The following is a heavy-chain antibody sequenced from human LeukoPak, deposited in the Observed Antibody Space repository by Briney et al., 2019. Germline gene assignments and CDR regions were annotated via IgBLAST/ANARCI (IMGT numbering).Heavy chain of an antibody. J-gene: IGHJ3*02. CDR3: ARGDAIVGAQDDAFDI. D-gene: IGHD1-26*01. CDR1: GSTFSSYA. Sequence: ASVKVSCKASGSTFSSYAISWVRQAPGQGLEWMGRIIPILGIANYAQKFQGRVTITADKSTSTAYMELSSLRSEDTAVYYCARGDAIVGAQDDAFDIWGQGTMVTVSS. CDR2: IIPILGIA. V-gene: IGHV1-69*04.